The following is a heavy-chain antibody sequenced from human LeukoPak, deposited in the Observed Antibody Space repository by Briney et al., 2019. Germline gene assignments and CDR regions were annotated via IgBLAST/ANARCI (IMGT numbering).Heavy chain of an antibody. V-gene: IGHV4-31*03. J-gene: IGHJ4*02. Sequence: SQTLSLTCSVSGGSISSGGYYWSWIRQHPGMALEWIGYIHYSGSTYYNPSLKSRITISVDTSKNQFSLKLSSVTAADTAVYYCGREDATMSIDYWGQGTLVTVSS. CDR2: IHYSGST. D-gene: IGHD5-18*01. CDR1: GGSISSGGYY. CDR3: GREDATMSIDY.